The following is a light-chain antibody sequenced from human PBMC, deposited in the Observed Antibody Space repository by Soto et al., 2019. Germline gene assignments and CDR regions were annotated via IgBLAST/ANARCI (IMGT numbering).Light chain of an antibody. CDR2: SNN. CDR3: AVWDDSLNGVV. Sequence: QSVLTQPPSASGTPGQRVTISCSGSSSNIGSNTVNWYQQLPGTAPKLFIYSNNQRPSGVPDRFSGSKSGTSASLAISGLQSEDEADYYCAVWDDSLNGVVFGGGTKLTV. J-gene: IGLJ2*01. V-gene: IGLV1-44*01. CDR1: SSNIGSNT.